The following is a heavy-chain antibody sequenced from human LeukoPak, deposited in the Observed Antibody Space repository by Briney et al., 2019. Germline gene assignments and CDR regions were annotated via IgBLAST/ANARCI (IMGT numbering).Heavy chain of an antibody. V-gene: IGHV4-34*01. CDR1: GGSFSGYY. Sequence: SETLSLTCAVYGGSFSGYYWSWIRQPPGKGLEWIGEINHSGSTNYNPSLKSRVTIPVDTSKNQFSLKLSSVTAADTAVYYCARGGDIVVVPAATGPKGTFDYWGQGTLVTVSS. CDR2: INHSGST. D-gene: IGHD2-2*01. CDR3: ARGGDIVVVPAATGPKGTFDY. J-gene: IGHJ4*02.